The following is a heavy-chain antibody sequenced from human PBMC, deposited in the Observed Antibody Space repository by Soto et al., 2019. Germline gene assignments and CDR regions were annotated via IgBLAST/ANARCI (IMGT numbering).Heavy chain of an antibody. CDR1: GYTFTSYY. V-gene: IGHV1-46*01. J-gene: IGHJ4*02. CDR2: INPSGTRT. Sequence: QVQLVQSGAEVQKPGASVKVSCKASGYTFTSYYMHWVRQAPGQGLEWMGIINPSGTRTTYAQKFQCRVTMTRDTSTSTVYMELTSLRSDDTAVYYCARSACSGGTCYQGHFDYWGQGTLVTVSS. CDR3: ARSACSGGTCYQGHFDY. D-gene: IGHD2-15*01.